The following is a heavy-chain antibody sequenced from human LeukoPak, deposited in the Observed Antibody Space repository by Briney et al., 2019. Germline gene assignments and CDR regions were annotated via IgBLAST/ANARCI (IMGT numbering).Heavy chain of an antibody. J-gene: IGHJ4*02. CDR3: ARENLIFDY. V-gene: IGHV5-51*01. D-gene: IGHD2/OR15-2a*01. CDR1: GFSFTNYW. Sequence: GESLKISCKGSGFSFTNYWIGWVRQTPGKGLEWMGIIYPADSNTRYSPSFQGHVTFSVDKSSSTAYLQWSSLKALDTAMYYCARENLIFDYWGQGTLVTVSS. CDR2: IYPADSNT.